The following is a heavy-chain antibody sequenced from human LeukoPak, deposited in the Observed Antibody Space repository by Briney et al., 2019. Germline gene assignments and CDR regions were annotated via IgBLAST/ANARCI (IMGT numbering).Heavy chain of an antibody. D-gene: IGHD3-22*01. CDR1: GGSISSYY. CDR2: IYYSGST. V-gene: IGHV4-59*01. CDR3: ARYYYDSSGYYYVGAFDI. Sequence: PSETLSLTCTVSGGSISSYYWSWLRQPPGKGLEWIGYIYYSGSTNYNPSLKSRVTISVDTSKNQFSLKLSSVTAADTAVYYCARYYYDSSGYYYVGAFDIWGQGTMVTVSS. J-gene: IGHJ3*02.